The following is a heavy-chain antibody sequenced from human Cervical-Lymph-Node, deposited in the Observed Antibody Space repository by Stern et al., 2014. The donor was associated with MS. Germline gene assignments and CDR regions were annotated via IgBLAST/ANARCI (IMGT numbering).Heavy chain of an antibody. CDR3: AKLYSGRSSGFDF. J-gene: IGHJ4*02. V-gene: IGHV3-30*18. CDR2: ISYDGGDK. Sequence: VQLVESGGGVVQPGRSLRLSCAASGFTFSRYGMHWVRQAPGKGLEWVGFISYDGGDKSYAESVKCRFTISRASAKRTLYLQMNSLRVEDTAVYYCAKLYSGRSSGFDFWGQGTLVTVSS. CDR1: GFTFSRYG. D-gene: IGHD1-26*01.